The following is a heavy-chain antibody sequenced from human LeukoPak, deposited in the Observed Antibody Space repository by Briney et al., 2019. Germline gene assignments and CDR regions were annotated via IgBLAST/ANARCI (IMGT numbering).Heavy chain of an antibody. J-gene: IGHJ4*02. Sequence: ASVKVSCKASGYTFTGYYMHWVRQAPGQGLEWMGRINPNSGGTNYAQKFQGRVTMTRDTSISTAYMELSRLRSDDTAVYYRARDWRDDYGDYADYWGQGTLVTVSS. D-gene: IGHD4-17*01. CDR2: INPNSGGT. CDR3: ARDWRDDYGDYADY. CDR1: GYTFTGYY. V-gene: IGHV1-2*06.